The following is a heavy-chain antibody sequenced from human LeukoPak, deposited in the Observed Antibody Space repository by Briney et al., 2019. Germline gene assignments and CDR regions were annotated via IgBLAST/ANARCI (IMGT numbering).Heavy chain of an antibody. CDR3: ARALAAASHTSFDY. J-gene: IGHJ4*02. Sequence: PGGSLGLSCAASGFTVSSEFMSWVRQAPGKGLEWVSILYSGGNTYYADSVMGRFTISRDNSKNTVCLQMNNLRAEDTAVYYCARALAAASHTSFDYWGQGTLVTVSS. D-gene: IGHD6-13*01. V-gene: IGHV3-66*01. CDR1: GFTVSSEF. CDR2: LYSGGNT.